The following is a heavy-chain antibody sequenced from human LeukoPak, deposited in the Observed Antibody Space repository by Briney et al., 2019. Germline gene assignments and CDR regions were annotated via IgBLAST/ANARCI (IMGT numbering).Heavy chain of an antibody. Sequence: ASVNLSCKASGYTFTGYYMHWVRQAPGQGLEWMGWINPNSGGTNYAQKFQGRVTMTRDTSISTAYMELSRLRSDDKAVYYCATYYYGSGSYYDYWGQGTLVTVSS. CDR3: ATYYYGSGSYYDY. J-gene: IGHJ4*02. CDR2: INPNSGGT. V-gene: IGHV1-2*02. CDR1: GYTFTGYY. D-gene: IGHD3-10*01.